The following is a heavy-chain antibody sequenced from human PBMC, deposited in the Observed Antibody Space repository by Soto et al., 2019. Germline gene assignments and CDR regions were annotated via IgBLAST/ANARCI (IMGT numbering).Heavy chain of an antibody. Sequence: PGGSLRLSCAASGFSFSSYGMHWVRQAPGKGLEWVAVISYDGSNKYYADSVKGRFTISRDNSKNTLYLQMNSLRAEDTAVYYCAKDRFLAWDYYYYGMDVWGQGTTVTASS. CDR3: AKDRFLAWDYYYYGMDV. J-gene: IGHJ6*02. CDR1: GFSFSSYG. CDR2: ISYDGSNK. V-gene: IGHV3-30*18. D-gene: IGHD3-3*01.